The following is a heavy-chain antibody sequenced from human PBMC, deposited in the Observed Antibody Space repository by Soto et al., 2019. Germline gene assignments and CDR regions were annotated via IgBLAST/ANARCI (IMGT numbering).Heavy chain of an antibody. V-gene: IGHV3-11*01. CDR1: GFTFSDYY. CDR2: ISSSGSTI. Sequence: GGSLRLSCAASGFTFSDYYMSWIRQAPGKGLEWVSYISSSGSTIYYADSVRGRFTISRDNAKNSLYLQMNSLRAEDTAVYYCAREADSSSSPPGLFDPWGQGTLVTVSS. D-gene: IGHD6-6*01. CDR3: AREADSSSSPPGLFDP. J-gene: IGHJ5*02.